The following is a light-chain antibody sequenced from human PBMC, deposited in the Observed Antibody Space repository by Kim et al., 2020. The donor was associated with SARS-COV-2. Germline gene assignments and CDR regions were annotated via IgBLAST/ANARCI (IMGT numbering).Light chain of an antibody. V-gene: IGKV1-NL1*01. CDR2: AAS. CDR1: QAISYA. CDR3: QQYYNAPYS. Sequence: ESGGDRVTITCRASQAISYALAWNQQKPGTAPKVLVYAASKLQTGVPSRFSGSGSGTDYTLTISSLQPEDFATYYCQQYYNAPYSFGQGTKLEI. J-gene: IGKJ2*01.